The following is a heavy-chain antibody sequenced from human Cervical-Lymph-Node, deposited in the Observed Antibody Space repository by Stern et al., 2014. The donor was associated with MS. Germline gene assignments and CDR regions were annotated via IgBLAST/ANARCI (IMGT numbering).Heavy chain of an antibody. V-gene: IGHV4-61*02. J-gene: IGHJ4*02. CDR3: ARDSLRGRYNNAADY. Sequence: QVQLQESGPGLVKPSQTLSLTCTVSGGSISSSNYYWSWIRQPAGKGLEWIGRIYTSGSTNYNPSLESRVTISIDTSKSPFSLKLASVTAADTAVYYCARDSLRGRYNNAADYWGQGTLVTVSS. CDR2: IYTSGST. CDR1: GGSISSSNYY. D-gene: IGHD3-10*01.